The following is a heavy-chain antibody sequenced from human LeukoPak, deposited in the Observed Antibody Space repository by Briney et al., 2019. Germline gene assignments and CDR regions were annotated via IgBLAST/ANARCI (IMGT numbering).Heavy chain of an antibody. Sequence: GGSLRLSCAASGFTFSSYEMNWVRQAPGKGLEWVSYISSSGSTIYYADSVKGRFTISRDNAKNSLYLQMNSLRAEDTALYYCARAPWGSGYPAVPWYFDYWGQGTLGTVSS. CDR2: ISSSGSTI. CDR1: GFTFSSYE. V-gene: IGHV3-48*03. D-gene: IGHD3-22*01. J-gene: IGHJ4*02. CDR3: ARAPWGSGYPAVPWYFDY.